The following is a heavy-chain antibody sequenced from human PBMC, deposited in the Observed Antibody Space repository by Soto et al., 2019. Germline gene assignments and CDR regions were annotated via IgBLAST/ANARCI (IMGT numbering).Heavy chain of an antibody. J-gene: IGHJ4*02. CDR2: ISYDGSNK. Sequence: GGSLRLSCAASGFTFSSYGMHWVRQAPGKGLEWVAVISYDGSNKYYADSVKGRFTISRDNSKNTLYLQMNSLRAEDTAVYYCAKGATFMGDYVYYWGQGTLVTVSS. V-gene: IGHV3-30*18. CDR1: GFTFSSYG. CDR3: AKGATFMGDYVYY. D-gene: IGHD4-17*01.